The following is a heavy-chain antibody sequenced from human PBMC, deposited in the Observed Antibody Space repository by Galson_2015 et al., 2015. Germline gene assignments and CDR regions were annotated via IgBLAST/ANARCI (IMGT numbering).Heavy chain of an antibody. V-gene: IGHV1-69*13. D-gene: IGHD6-6*01. CDR3: ARDSWIAARPHYYYYYMDV. CDR2: IIPIFGTA. Sequence: SVKVSCKASGGTFTSYAISWVRQAPGQGLEWMGGIIPIFGTANYAQKFQGRVTITADDSTSTAYMELSSLRSEDTAVYYCARDSWIAARPHYYYYYMDVWGKGTTVTVSS. CDR1: GGTFTSYA. J-gene: IGHJ6*03.